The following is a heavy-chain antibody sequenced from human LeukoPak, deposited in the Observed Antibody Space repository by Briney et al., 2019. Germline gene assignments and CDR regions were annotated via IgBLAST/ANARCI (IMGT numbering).Heavy chain of an antibody. J-gene: IGHJ6*03. D-gene: IGHD2-15*01. CDR1: GDSISSGDYY. Sequence: SETLSLTCTVSGDSISSGDYYWSWIRQPAGKGLEWIGRISSSGSTNYNPSLKSRVTISVDTSKNQFSLKLSSVTAADTAVYYCARERPLDCSGGSCYYYYYYMDVWGKGTTVTVSS. CDR2: ISSSGST. V-gene: IGHV4-61*02. CDR3: ARERPLDCSGGSCYYYYYYMDV.